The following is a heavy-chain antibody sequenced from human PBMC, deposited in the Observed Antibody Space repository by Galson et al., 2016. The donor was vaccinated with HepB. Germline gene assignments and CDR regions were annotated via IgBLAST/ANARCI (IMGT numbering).Heavy chain of an antibody. CDR1: GGSFSAYF. J-gene: IGHJ4*02. CDR2: HNHSRIT. V-gene: IGHV4-34*01. Sequence: SETLSPTCAVSGGSFSAYFWSWIRQPLGKGLEWVGEHNHSRITDYNPPLKSRVNSSIDTSKNQFSLKRSSVTAEDTAVYYCARTWIQLFDYWGQGTLVTVSS. D-gene: IGHD5-18*01. CDR3: ARTWIQLFDY.